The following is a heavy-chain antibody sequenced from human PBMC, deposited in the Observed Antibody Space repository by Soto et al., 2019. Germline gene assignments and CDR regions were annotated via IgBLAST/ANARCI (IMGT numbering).Heavy chain of an antibody. V-gene: IGHV4-59*01. J-gene: IGHJ4*02. D-gene: IGHD1-26*01. CDR1: GGSISSYY. Sequence: QVQLQESGPGLVKPSETLSLTCTVSGGSISSYYWSWIRQPPGKGLEWIGYIYYSGSTNYNPSLKSRVTISVDTSKNQFSLKLSSVTAADTAVSYCASSPDSSGSYFDYWGQGTLVTVSS. CDR3: ASSPDSSGSYFDY. CDR2: IYYSGST.